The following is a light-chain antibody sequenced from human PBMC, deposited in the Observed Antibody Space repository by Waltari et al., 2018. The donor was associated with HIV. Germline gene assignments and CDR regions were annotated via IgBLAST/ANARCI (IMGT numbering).Light chain of an antibody. CDR3: QSYDSGLNTYV. V-gene: IGLV1-40*01. CDR2: GNN. J-gene: IGLJ1*01. Sequence: QSVLTQPPSLSGAPGQRVIISCTGSSSNIGAGFDVHWYQQLPGTAPKLLIDGNNNRPSGVPDRFSGSKSGTSASLANTGLQADDEADYYCQSYDSGLNTYVFGTGTRVTVL. CDR1: SSNIGAGFD.